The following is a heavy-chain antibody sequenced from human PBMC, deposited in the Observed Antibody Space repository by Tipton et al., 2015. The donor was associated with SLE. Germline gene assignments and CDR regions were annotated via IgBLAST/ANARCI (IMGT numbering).Heavy chain of an antibody. CDR1: GGSISSGSYY. CDR2: IYYSGST. Sequence: LRLSCTVSGGSISSGSYYWSWIRQPAGKGLEWIGYIYYSGSTNYNPSLKSRVTISVDTSKNQFSLKLSSVTAADTAVYYCAREGIAARRGYFDYWGQGTLVTVSS. J-gene: IGHJ4*02. CDR3: AREGIAARRGYFDY. V-gene: IGHV4-61*10. D-gene: IGHD6-6*01.